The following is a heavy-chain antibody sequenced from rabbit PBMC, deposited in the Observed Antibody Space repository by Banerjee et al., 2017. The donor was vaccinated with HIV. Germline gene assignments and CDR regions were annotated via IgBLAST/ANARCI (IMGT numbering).Heavy chain of an antibody. CDR2: IYTGSSGST. CDR3: ATSSYAGFDP. D-gene: IGHD4-2*01. CDR1: GFDFSSSA. J-gene: IGHJ2*01. V-gene: IGHV1S45*01. Sequence: QEQLVESGGGLVQPEGSLTLTCKASGFDFSSSAICWVRQAPGKGLEWIGCIYTGSSGSTYYASWAKGRFTISKTSSTTVTLQMTSLTAADTATYFCATSSYAGFDPRGPGTLVTVS.